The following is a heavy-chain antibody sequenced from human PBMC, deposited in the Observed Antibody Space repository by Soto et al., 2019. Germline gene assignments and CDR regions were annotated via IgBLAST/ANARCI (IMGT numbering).Heavy chain of an antibody. D-gene: IGHD3-10*01. CDR2: IYPGDSDT. J-gene: IGHJ6*02. CDR3: ARSHGSGSYYPYYYYGMDV. CDR1: GYSFTSYW. Sequence: SLKISCKGSGYSFTSYWIGWVRQMPGKGLEWMGIIYPGDSDTRYSPSFQGQVTISADKSISTAYLQWSSLKASDTAMYYCARSHGSGSYYPYYYYGMDVWGQGTTVTVS. V-gene: IGHV5-51*01.